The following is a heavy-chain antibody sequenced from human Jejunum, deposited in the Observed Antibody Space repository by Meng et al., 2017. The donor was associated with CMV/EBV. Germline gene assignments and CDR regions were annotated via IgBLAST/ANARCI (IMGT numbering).Heavy chain of an antibody. V-gene: IGHV3-15*01. D-gene: IGHD1-26*01. CDR1: GLSFNNAW. CDR3: TTDVRVGATYY. J-gene: IGHJ4*02. Sequence: EVQLVESXXXXXXXGGVLRLSCAASGLSFNNAWMSWVRLDPGKGLEWLGRIKSKADGGTTDQAAPVRGRFIILKDDSKNTMYLQMNSLTTDDTAVYYCTTDVRVGATYYWGQGTLVTVSS. CDR2: IKSKADGGTT.